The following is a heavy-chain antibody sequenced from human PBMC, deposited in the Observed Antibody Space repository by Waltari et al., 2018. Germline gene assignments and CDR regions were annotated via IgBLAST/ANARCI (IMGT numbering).Heavy chain of an antibody. J-gene: IGHJ6*02. CDR1: GFPFSSYA. CDR3: VRSRGYYHYYGMDV. V-gene: IGHV3-23*01. Sequence: EVQLLESGGGLVQPGGSLRLSCAASGFPFSSYAVSWVRQAPGKGLEWVSTISGSGGSTDYADSVKGRLTISRDNSKNTLYLQMNSLRAEDTAVYYSVRSRGYYHYYGMDVWGQGTTVTVSS. CDR2: ISGSGGST. D-gene: IGHD4-17*01.